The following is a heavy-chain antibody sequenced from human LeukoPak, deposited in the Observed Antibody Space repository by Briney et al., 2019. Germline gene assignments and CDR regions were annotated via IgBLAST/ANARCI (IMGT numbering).Heavy chain of an antibody. CDR3: VKGRSRTGWLWDALDI. Sequence: GGSLRLSCAASGFTFSDAWMSWVRQAPGKGLEWVGRIKSKTDGGTTDYAAPVKGRFTISRDNAKNSLYLQMNSLSTEDMALYYCVKGRSRTGWLWDALDIWGQGTMLIVS. V-gene: IGHV3-15*05. D-gene: IGHD3-9*01. J-gene: IGHJ3*02. CDR2: IKSKTDGGTT. CDR1: GFTFSDAW.